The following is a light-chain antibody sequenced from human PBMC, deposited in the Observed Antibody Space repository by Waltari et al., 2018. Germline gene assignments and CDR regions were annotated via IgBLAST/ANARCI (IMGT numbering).Light chain of an antibody. CDR3: QSYDGSNAWV. Sequence: NFMLTQPHSVSESPGQTVTISCTRSGGRIASNYVQWYRQRPGSAPTTVIYEDILKPSGVPDRFSGSIDYSSNSASLTISGLKTEDEADYYCQSYDGSNAWVFGGGTKLTVL. CDR1: GGRIASNY. J-gene: IGLJ3*02. V-gene: IGLV6-57*03. CDR2: EDI.